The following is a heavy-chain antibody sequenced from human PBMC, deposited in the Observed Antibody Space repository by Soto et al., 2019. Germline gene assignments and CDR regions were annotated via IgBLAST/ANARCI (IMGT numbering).Heavy chain of an antibody. CDR3: AKNGHPPYYYYGMDV. CDR1: GYSFTTFG. D-gene: IGHD2-8*01. J-gene: IGHJ6*02. CDR2: ISGYNGDT. Sequence: ASVKVSCKASGYSFTTFGISWVRQAPGQGLEWMGWISGYNGDTNNAQKFQDRVTMTIDRSTTTAYLELRSLTSDDTAVYYCAKNGHPPYYYYGMDVWG. V-gene: IGHV1-18*01.